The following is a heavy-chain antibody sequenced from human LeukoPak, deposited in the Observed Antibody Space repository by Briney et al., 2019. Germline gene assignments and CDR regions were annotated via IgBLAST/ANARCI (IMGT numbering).Heavy chain of an antibody. Sequence: SETLSLTCTVSGYSITSAYYWSWIRQPPGKGLEWIGYIYYSGSTNYNPSLKSRVTISVDTSKNQFSLKLSSVTAADTAVYYCARHLLWFGEYDAFDIWGQGTMVTVSS. D-gene: IGHD3-10*01. J-gene: IGHJ3*02. CDR3: ARHLLWFGEYDAFDI. CDR1: GYSITSAYY. CDR2: IYYSGST. V-gene: IGHV4-59*08.